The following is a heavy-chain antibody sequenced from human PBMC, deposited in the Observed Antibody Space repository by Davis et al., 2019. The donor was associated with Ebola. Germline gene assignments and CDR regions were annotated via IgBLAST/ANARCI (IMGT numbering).Heavy chain of an antibody. Sequence: SVKVSCKASGGTFSSYAISWVRQAPGQGLEWMGGIIPIFGTANYAQKFQGRVTITADESTSTAYMELSSLRSEDTAVYYCARVDRLLTGALSPLTDQYYYYGMDVWGQGTTVTVSS. J-gene: IGHJ6*02. V-gene: IGHV1-69*13. CDR3: ARVDRLLTGALSPLTDQYYYYGMDV. CDR1: GGTFSSYA. D-gene: IGHD2-21*01. CDR2: IIPIFGTA.